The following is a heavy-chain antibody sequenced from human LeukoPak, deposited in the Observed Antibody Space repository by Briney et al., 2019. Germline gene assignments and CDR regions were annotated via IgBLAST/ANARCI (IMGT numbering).Heavy chain of an antibody. CDR3: TKGTVPAAKHPYAFDI. V-gene: IGHV3-30*02. D-gene: IGHD2-2*01. CDR1: GFTFSSYG. CDR2: IRYDGSNK. Sequence: GGSLRLSCAASGFTFSSYGMHWVRQAPGKGLEWVAFIRYDGSNKYYADSVKGRFTISRDNSKNTLYLQMNSLRAEDTAVYYCTKGTVPAAKHPYAFDIWGQGTMVTVSS. J-gene: IGHJ3*02.